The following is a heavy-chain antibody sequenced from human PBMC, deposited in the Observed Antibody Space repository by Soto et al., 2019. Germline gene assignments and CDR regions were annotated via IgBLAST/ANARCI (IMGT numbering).Heavy chain of an antibody. J-gene: IGHJ6*02. D-gene: IGHD6-6*01. V-gene: IGHV5-10-1*01. CDR2: IDPSDSYT. CDR3: ARQKGLSSKGVAARSWYYYGMDV. Sequence: PGESLKISCKGSGYSCTSYWISWVRQMPGKGLEWMGRIDPSDSYTNYSPSFQGHVTISADKSISTAYLQWSSLKASDTAMYYCARQKGLSSKGVAARSWYYYGMDVWGQGTTVTVSS. CDR1: GYSCTSYW.